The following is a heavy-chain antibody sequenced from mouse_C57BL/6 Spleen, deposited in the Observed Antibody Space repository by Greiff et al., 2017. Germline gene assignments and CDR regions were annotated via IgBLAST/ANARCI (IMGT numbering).Heavy chain of an antibody. V-gene: IGHV5-17*01. D-gene: IGHD2-4*01. CDR1: GFTFSDYG. CDR2: ISSGSSTI. J-gene: IGHJ2*01. CDR3: ARIYYDYEDYFDY. Sequence: EVQLVESGGGLVKPGGSLKLSCAASGFTFSDYGMHWVRQAPEKGLEWVAYISSGSSTIYYADTVKGRFTISRDNAKNTLFLQMTSLRSEDTAMYYCARIYYDYEDYFDYWGQGTTLTVSS.